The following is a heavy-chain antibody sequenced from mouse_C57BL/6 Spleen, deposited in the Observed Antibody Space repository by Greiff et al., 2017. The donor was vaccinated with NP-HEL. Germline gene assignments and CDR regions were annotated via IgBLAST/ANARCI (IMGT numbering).Heavy chain of an antibody. CDR3: ARSRDSYWYFDV. CDR1: GYTFTSYW. D-gene: IGHD3-3*01. Sequence: QVQLQQPGAELVKPGASVKLSCKASGYTFTSYWMQWVKQRPGQGLEWIGEIDPSDSYTNYNQKFKGKATLTVDTSSSTAYMQLSSLTSEDSAVYYWARSRDSYWYFDVWGTGTTVTVSS. CDR2: IDPSDSYT. V-gene: IGHV1-50*01. J-gene: IGHJ1*03.